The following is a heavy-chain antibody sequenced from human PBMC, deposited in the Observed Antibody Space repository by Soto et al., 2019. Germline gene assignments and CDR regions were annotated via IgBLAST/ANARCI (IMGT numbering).Heavy chain of an antibody. Sequence: GGSLRLSCAASGFTFKDYYMSWIRQAPGRGLEWIAYISSRDRAMYADSVQGRFIISRDNANSSLFLQMNSLRADDTAVYYCATELETSRWLHKYYYLGLDVWGQGTTVTVSS. CDR1: GFTFKDYY. J-gene: IGHJ6*02. CDR2: ISSRDRA. V-gene: IGHV3-11*01. CDR3: ATELETSRWLHKYYYLGLDV. D-gene: IGHD1-1*01.